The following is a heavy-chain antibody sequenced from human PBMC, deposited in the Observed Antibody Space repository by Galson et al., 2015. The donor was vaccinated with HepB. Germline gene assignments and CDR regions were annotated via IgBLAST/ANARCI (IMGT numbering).Heavy chain of an antibody. CDR3: ARDQTRRGGYSDSFYDS. V-gene: IGHV4-4*07. D-gene: IGHD1-26*01. CDR1: GVSITRYY. CDR2: IYKNGDT. Sequence: TVSGVSITRYYWSWIRQPAGKGLEWAGRIYKNGDTDYNPSLKSRVTMSVDTSKDQVSLTFTSVTAADTAVYYCARDQTRRGGYSDSFYDSWGQGILVTVSS. J-gene: IGHJ4*02.